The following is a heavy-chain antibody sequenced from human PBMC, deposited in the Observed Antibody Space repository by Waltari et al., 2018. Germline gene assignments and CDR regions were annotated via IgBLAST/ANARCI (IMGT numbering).Heavy chain of an antibody. D-gene: IGHD5-12*01. J-gene: IGHJ4*02. CDR3: ARDSRGYSGFIDD. CDR1: GYTFTGYY. Sequence: QVQLVQSGAEVKKPGASVKVSCKASGYTFTGYYMHWVRQAPGQGLEWMGWINPNRGGTNYAQKFQGRVTMTRDTSISTAYMELSRLRSDDTAVYYCARDSRGYSGFIDDWGQGTLVTVSS. V-gene: IGHV1-2*02. CDR2: INPNRGGT.